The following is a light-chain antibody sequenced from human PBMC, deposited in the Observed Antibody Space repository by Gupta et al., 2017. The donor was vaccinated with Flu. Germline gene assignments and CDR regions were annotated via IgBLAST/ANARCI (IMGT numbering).Light chain of an antibody. J-gene: IGKJ4*01. CDR2: TAS. CDR1: QGISNY. Sequence: ASVGDRVTITCRASQGISNYLAWYQQQPGTVPKLLIYTASALQSGVPSRFSGSGSGTDFTLTISSLQPEDVATYYCQKYDSAPPGLTFGGGTKVEIK. V-gene: IGKV1-27*01. CDR3: QKYDSAPPGLT.